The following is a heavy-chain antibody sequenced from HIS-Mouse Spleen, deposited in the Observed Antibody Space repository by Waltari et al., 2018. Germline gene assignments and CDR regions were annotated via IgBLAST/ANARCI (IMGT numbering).Heavy chain of an antibody. Sequence: QLQLQESGPGLVKPSETRSLTCTVSGGAISSISDFWGWIRQPPGTRLEWIGSIYYSGSPYYNPSLKRRVTISVDTSKNQFSLKLSSVTAADTAVYYCARESPYSSSWYDWYFDLWGRGTLVTVSS. CDR2: IYYSGSP. V-gene: IGHV4-39*07. CDR3: ARESPYSSSWYDWYFDL. D-gene: IGHD6-13*01. CDR1: GGAISSISDF. J-gene: IGHJ2*01.